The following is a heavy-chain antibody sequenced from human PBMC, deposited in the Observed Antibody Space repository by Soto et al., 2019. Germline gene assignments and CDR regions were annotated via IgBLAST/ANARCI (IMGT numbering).Heavy chain of an antibody. Sequence: SETLSLTCAVSGGSISSGGYSWSWVRQPPGNGLEWIGYIYHTGSTYYNPSLKSRVTISGDRSKNQFSLKLSSVTAEDTAVYYCDRVTTLFGVATSEYFDYWGQGTLVTVSS. V-gene: IGHV4-30-2*01. CDR2: IYHTGST. J-gene: IGHJ4*02. CDR1: GGSISSGGYS. CDR3: DRVTTLFGVATSEYFDY. D-gene: IGHD3-3*01.